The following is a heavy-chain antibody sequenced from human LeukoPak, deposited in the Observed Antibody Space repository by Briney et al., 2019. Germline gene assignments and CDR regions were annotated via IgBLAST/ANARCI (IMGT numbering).Heavy chain of an antibody. V-gene: IGHV3-53*01. CDR3: AKLEGDIVVVVAATMAFDI. CDR1: GFTVSSNY. J-gene: IGHJ3*02. CDR2: IYSGGST. D-gene: IGHD2-15*01. Sequence: GGSLRLSCAASGFTVSSNYMSWVRQAPGKGLEWVSVIYSGGSTYYADSVKGRFTISRDNSKNTLYLQMNSLRAEDTAVYYCAKLEGDIVVVVAATMAFDIWGQGTMVTVSS.